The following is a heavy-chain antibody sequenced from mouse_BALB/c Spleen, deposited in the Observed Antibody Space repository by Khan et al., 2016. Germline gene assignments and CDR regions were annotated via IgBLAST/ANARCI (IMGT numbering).Heavy chain of an antibody. J-gene: IGHJ2*01. CDR2: IYPGNVNT. CDR1: GYTFTTYH. Sequence: QVQLQQSGPELVKPGASVRISCKASGYTFTTYHIHWVKQRPGQGLEWIGWIYPGNVNTKYNEKFKGKATLTADKSSSTAYMQLSSLTSEDSAVYFCARGFVTVVNYWGKDTTLTVSS. CDR3: ARGFVTVVNY. V-gene: IGHV1S56*01. D-gene: IGHD1-1*01.